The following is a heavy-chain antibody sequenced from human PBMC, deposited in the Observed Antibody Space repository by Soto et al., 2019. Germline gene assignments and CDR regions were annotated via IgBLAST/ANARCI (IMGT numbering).Heavy chain of an antibody. D-gene: IGHD2-2*01. J-gene: IGHJ4*02. V-gene: IGHV3-21*01. CDR3: ARDLGYCSSTSYYGVHSNYDSHFDY. CDR2: ISSSSSYI. Sequence: EVQLVESGGGLVKPGGSLRLSCAASGFTFSSYSMIWVRQAPGKGLEWVSSISSSSSYIYYTDSVKGRFTISRDNAKNSLYLQMNSLRAEDTAVYYCARDLGYCSSTSYYGVHSNYDSHFDYWGQGTLVTVSS. CDR1: GFTFSSYS.